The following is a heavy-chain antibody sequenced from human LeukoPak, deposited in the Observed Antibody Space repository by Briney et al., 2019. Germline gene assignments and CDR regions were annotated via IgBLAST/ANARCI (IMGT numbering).Heavy chain of an antibody. D-gene: IGHD3-10*01. CDR3: ASAYYGSGSLPFDY. V-gene: IGHV3-53*01. CDR2: IYSGGST. Sequence: PGGSLRLSCAASGFTVSSNYMSWVRQAPGKGLEWVSVIYSGGSTYYADSVKGRFTISRDNSKNTLYLQMNSLRAEDTAVYYCASAYYGSGSLPFDYWGQGTLVTVSS. CDR1: GFTVSSNY. J-gene: IGHJ4*02.